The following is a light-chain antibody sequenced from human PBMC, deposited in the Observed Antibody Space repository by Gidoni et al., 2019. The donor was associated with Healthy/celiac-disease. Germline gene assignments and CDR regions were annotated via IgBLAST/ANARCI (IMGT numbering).Light chain of an antibody. J-gene: IGKJ1*01. CDR1: QSVSSSY. Sequence: EIVLTQSPGTLSLSPGERATLSCRGSQSVSSSYLAWYQQKPGQAPRLLIYGASSRATSIPDRFSGSGSGTDFTLTISRLEPEDFAVYYCQQYGSSPLWTFGQGTKVEIK. CDR2: GAS. V-gene: IGKV3-20*01. CDR3: QQYGSSPLWT.